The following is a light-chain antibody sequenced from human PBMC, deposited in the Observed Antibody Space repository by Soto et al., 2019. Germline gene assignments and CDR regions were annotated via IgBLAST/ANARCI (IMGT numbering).Light chain of an antibody. CDR1: PSVSSN. CDR2: GAS. J-gene: IGKJ1*01. Sequence: EIVMTQSPATLSVSPGERTTLSCRASPSVSSNLASYQQKPAQAPRLLTHGASTRAPGVPARFSGSGSGTEFTLTISSLQSEDFAVYYCQQYHNWWTFGQGTKVDIK. CDR3: QQYHNWWT. V-gene: IGKV3-15*01.